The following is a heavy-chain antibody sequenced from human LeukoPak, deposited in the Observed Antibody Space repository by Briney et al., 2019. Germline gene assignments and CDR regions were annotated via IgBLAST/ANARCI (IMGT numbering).Heavy chain of an antibody. Sequence: GGSLRLSCVASGFIFTNYFMSWVRQAPGKGLEWVASIKHDGSEKYYVDSVRGRFTISRDNTMNSLYLQMSSLRAEDTAVYYCATDRGWRTSGYYLYYFEYWGQGTLVTYSS. CDR2: IKHDGSEK. V-gene: IGHV3-7*01. D-gene: IGHD3-3*01. CDR3: ATDRGWRTSGYYLYYFEY. CDR1: GFIFTNYF. J-gene: IGHJ4*02.